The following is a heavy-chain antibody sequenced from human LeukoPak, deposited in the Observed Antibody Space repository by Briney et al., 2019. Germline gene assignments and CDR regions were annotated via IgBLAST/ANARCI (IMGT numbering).Heavy chain of an antibody. CDR3: AKGNYYDSSGYYSTRAKYYFDY. Sequence: PGGSLRLSCAASGFTFSTYGMNWVRQAPGKGLEWVSAISGSGGSTYYADSVKGRFTISRDNSKNTLYLQMNSLRAEDTAVYYCAKGNYYDSSGYYSTRAKYYFDYWGQGTLVTVSS. D-gene: IGHD3-22*01. CDR2: ISGSGGST. CDR1: GFTFSTYG. V-gene: IGHV3-23*01. J-gene: IGHJ4*02.